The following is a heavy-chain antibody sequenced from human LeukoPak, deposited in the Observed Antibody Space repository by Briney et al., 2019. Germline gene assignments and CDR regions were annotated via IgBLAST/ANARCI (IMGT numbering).Heavy chain of an antibody. V-gene: IGHV1-18*01. CDR3: ARDHGDRNYYYYYMDV. CDR2: ISAYNGNT. Sequence: ASVKVSCKASGYTFTSYGISWVRQAPGQGLEWMGWISAYNGNTNYAQKLQGRVTMTTDTSTSTAYMELRSLRSDDTAVYYCARDHGDRNYYYYYMDVWGKGTTVTVSS. D-gene: IGHD7-27*01. J-gene: IGHJ6*03. CDR1: GYTFTSYG.